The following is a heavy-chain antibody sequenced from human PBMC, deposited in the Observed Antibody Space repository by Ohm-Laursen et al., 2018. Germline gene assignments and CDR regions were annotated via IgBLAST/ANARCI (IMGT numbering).Heavy chain of an antibody. CDR3: ARGHRRRDGYNLGY. Sequence: ASVKVSCKASGYTFTSYDINWVRQATGQGLEWMGWMSPNSGNTGYAQKFQGRVTMTRNTSISTAYMELSSLRSEDTAVYYCARGHRRRDGYNLGYWGQGTLVTVSS. CDR1: GYTFTSYD. V-gene: IGHV1-8*01. D-gene: IGHD5-24*01. CDR2: MSPNSGNT. J-gene: IGHJ4*02.